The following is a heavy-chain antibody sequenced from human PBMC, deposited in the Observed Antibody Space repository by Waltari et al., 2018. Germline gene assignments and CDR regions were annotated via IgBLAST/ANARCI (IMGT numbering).Heavy chain of an antibody. CDR1: GCPLLRYF. CDR2: IYYSGST. CDR3: ASSPIGGYNFDY. J-gene: IGHJ4*02. Sequence: QVQLQESGPGLVKPSETLSLTCTVSGCPLLRYFWSWIRQPPGKGLEWIGYIYYSGSTNYQPSLKSRVTISVDTSKNQFSLKLSSVTAADTAVYYCASSPIGGYNFDYWGQGTLVTVSS. V-gene: IGHV4-59*01. D-gene: IGHD5-18*01.